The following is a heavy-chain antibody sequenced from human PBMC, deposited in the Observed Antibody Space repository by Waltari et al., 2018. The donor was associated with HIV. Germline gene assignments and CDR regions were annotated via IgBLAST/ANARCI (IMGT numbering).Heavy chain of an antibody. V-gene: IGHV3-30*18. CDR3: AKDLAGSSL. Sequence: QENLVESGGGVVQPGGSLRLSCAGPGFNFSINGMHWVRQSPGKGLEWVATISYNGKRTDYVDSVKGRFTISRDNSKHTVFLQMSSLRAEDTSVYYCAKDLAGSSLWGQGALVTVSS. CDR1: GFNFSING. D-gene: IGHD3-10*01. CDR2: ISYNGKRT. J-gene: IGHJ4*02.